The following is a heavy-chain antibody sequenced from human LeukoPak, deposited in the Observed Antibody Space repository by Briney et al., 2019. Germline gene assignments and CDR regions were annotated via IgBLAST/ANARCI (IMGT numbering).Heavy chain of an antibody. J-gene: IGHJ4*02. CDR1: GGSISSGSYY. CDR2: IYYSGST. D-gene: IGHD3-3*01. Sequence: SETLSLTCTVSGGSISSGSYYWGWIRQPPGKGLEWIGNIYYSGSTYYNPSLKSRITVSLDTSKNQLSLKLSSVTAADTAVYHCARDKTFEVVNFFDYWGQGTLVTVSS. CDR3: ARDKTFEVVNFFDY. V-gene: IGHV4-39*07.